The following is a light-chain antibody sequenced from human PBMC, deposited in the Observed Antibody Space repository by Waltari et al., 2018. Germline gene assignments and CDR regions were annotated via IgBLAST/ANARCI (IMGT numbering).Light chain of an antibody. J-gene: IGKJ2*01. Sequence: EIVMTQTPLSLAVTPGQPASISCKSTLSLLHTDGKVYVYWYVQKSGQSPQLLIYEVSSRFSGVPHRFSGSGSETDFTLKISRVEPEDVGIYYCMQGLNIPYTFGQGTKLEMK. CDR3: MQGLNIPYT. V-gene: IGKV2-29*03. CDR2: EVS. CDR1: LSLLHTDGKVY.